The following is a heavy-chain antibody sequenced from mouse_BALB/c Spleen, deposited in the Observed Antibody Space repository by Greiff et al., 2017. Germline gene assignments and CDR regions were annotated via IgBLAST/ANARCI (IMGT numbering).Heavy chain of an antibody. CDR1: GFTFSDYY. D-gene: IGHD2-4*01. CDR2: ISDGGSYT. J-gene: IGHJ1*01. Sequence: EVQRVESGGGLVKPGGSLKLSCAASGFTFSDYYMYWVRQTPEKRLEWVATISDGGSYTYYPDSVKGRFTISRDNAKNNLYLQMSSLKSEDTAMYYCAREGLRRDVYWYFDVWGAGTTVTVSS. CDR3: AREGLRRDVYWYFDV. V-gene: IGHV5-4*02.